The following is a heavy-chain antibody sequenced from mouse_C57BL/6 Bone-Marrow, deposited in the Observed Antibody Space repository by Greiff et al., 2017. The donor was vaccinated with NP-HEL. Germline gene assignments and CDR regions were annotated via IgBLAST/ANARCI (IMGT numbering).Heavy chain of an antibody. J-gene: IGHJ3*01. CDR2: INPNNGGT. Sequence: EVQLQQSGPELVKPGASVKMSCKASGYTFTDYNMHWVKQSHGKSLEWIGYINPNNGGTSYNQKFKGKATLTVNKSSSTAYMELRSLTSEDSAVYYCARPYYGSSRFAYWGQGTLVTVSA. D-gene: IGHD1-1*01. CDR1: GYTFTDYN. CDR3: ARPYYGSSRFAY. V-gene: IGHV1-22*01.